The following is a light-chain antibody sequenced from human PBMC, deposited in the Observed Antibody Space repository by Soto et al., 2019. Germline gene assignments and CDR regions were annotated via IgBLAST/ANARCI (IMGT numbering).Light chain of an antibody. CDR3: QQSYSTPQNT. V-gene: IGKV1-39*01. Sequence: DIQMTQSPSSLSASVGDRVTITCRARQSIRYYLNWYQQKPWKAPKLLIYAASSLQSGVPSRFSGSGSGTDFTLTISSLQPEDFATYYCQQSYSTPQNTFGQGTKLEIK. CDR1: QSIRYY. CDR2: AAS. J-gene: IGKJ2*01.